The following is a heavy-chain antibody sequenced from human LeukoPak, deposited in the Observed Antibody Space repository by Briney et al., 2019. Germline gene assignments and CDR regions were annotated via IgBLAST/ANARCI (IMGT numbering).Heavy chain of an antibody. CDR2: ISYDGSNK. V-gene: IGHV3-30*03. Sequence: GGSLRLSCAASGFTVSSYGMHWVRQAPGKGLEWVAVISYDGSNKYYADSVKGRFTISRDNSKNTLYLQMNSLRAEDTAVYYCAADSSGWSSWGQGTLVTVSS. CDR1: GFTVSSYG. J-gene: IGHJ4*02. D-gene: IGHD6-19*01. CDR3: AADSSGWSS.